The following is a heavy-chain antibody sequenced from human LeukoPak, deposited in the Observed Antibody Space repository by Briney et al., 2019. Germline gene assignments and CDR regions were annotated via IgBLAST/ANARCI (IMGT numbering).Heavy chain of an antibody. Sequence: SETLSLTCSVSGDSISSNTYCWGWIRQPPGKGLEWIGEINHSGSTNYNPSLKSRVTISVDTSKNQFSLKLSSVTAADTAVYYCARRRYCSSTSCYVRYFDYWGQGTLVTVSS. CDR2: INHSGST. CDR3: ARRRYCSSTSCYVRYFDY. V-gene: IGHV4-39*07. D-gene: IGHD2-2*01. J-gene: IGHJ4*02. CDR1: GDSISSNTYC.